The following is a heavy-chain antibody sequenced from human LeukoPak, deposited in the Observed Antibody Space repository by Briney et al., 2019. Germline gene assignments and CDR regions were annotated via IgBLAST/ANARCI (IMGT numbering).Heavy chain of an antibody. CDR1: GGSFSGYY. CDR2: INHSGGT. D-gene: IGHD3-22*01. V-gene: IGHV4-34*01. J-gene: IGHJ6*03. Sequence: PSETLSLTCAVYGGSFSGYYWSWIRQPPGKGLEWIGEINHSGGTNYNPSLKSRVTISVDTSKNQFSLKLSSVTAADTAVYYCAREKYYYDSSGYRDYMDVWGKGTTVTVSS. CDR3: AREKYYYDSSGYRDYMDV.